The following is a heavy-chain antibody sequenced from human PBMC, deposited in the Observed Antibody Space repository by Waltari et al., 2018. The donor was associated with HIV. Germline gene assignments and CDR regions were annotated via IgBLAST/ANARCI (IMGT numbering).Heavy chain of an antibody. J-gene: IGHJ4*02. V-gene: IGHV3-15*01. CDR3: YGGGDAY. D-gene: IGHD3-16*01. CDR2: IKRKSDGGTK. Sequence: EVQLVESGGGLVKPGGSLTLSCAASGFTFSNAWMSWVRQAPGKGLEWVGRIKRKSDGGTKDYTAPVKGRFTISRDDSKNTLYLQMNSLTTEDSGVYSCYGGGDAYWGRGTLVTVSS. CDR1: GFTFSNAW.